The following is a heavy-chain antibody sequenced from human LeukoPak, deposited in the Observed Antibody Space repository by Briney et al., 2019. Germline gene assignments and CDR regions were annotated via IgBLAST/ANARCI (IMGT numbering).Heavy chain of an antibody. J-gene: IGHJ3*02. V-gene: IGHV3-48*03. D-gene: IGHD3-22*01. Sequence: GGSLRLSCAASGFTFSSYEMNWVRQAPGKGLEWVSYISRSGSTIYYADSVKGRFTISRDNAKNSLYLQMNSLRAEDTAVYYCARDRGDYYDSSNAFDIWGQGTMVTVSS. CDR3: ARDRGDYYDSSNAFDI. CDR2: ISRSGSTI. CDR1: GFTFSSYE.